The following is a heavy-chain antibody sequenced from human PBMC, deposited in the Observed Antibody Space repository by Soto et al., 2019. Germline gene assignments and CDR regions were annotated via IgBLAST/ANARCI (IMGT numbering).Heavy chain of an antibody. Sequence: SETLSLTCTVSGGSISIYYWSWIRQPPGKGLEWIGYFYYSGSTNYNPSLQSRVTVSVDTSKNQFSLKLSSVTAADTAVYYCARGTLTSYFDYWGQGTLVTVSS. CDR3: ARGTLTSYFDY. J-gene: IGHJ4*02. CDR1: GGSISIYY. V-gene: IGHV4-59*01. CDR2: FYYSGST.